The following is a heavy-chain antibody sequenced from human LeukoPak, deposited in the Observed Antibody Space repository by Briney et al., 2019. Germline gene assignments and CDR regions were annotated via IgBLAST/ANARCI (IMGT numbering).Heavy chain of an antibody. J-gene: IGHJ4*02. CDR1: GYTFTGYY. V-gene: IGHV1-2*06. Sequence: VASVKVSCKASGYTFTGYYMHWVRQAPGQGLEWMGRINPNSGGTNYAQKFQGRVTMTRDTSISTAYMELSRLRSDDTAVYYCARGFHYDTSGYYYFYWGQGTRVTVSS. D-gene: IGHD3-22*01. CDR2: INPNSGGT. CDR3: ARGFHYDTSGYYYFY.